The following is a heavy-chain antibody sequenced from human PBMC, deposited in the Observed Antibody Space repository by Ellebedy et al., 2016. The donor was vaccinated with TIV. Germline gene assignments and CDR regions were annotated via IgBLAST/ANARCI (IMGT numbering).Heavy chain of an antibody. J-gene: IGHJ4*02. V-gene: IGHV3-21*01. CDR1: GFTFSGYY. D-gene: IGHD1-26*01. Sequence: PGGSLRLSCATSGFTFSGYYMSRIPQGPGKGLEWVSSISSSSSYIYYADSVKGRFTISRDNAKNSLYLQMNSLRGEETAVYYCARDFYFPTQGVDYWGPGTLVTVSS. CDR3: ARDFYFPTQGVDY. CDR2: ISSSSSYI.